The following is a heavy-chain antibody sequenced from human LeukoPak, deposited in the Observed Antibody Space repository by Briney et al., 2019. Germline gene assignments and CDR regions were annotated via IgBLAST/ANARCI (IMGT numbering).Heavy chain of an antibody. CDR1: GGFISSYY. Sequence: SETLSLTCTVSGGFISSYYWSWIRQPPGKGLEWIGYIYYSGSTNYNPSLKSRVTISVDTSKNQFSLKLSSVTAADTAVYYCARGLGNRFFDYYYMDVWGKGTTVTVSS. V-gene: IGHV4-59*01. CDR3: ARGLGNRFFDYYYMDV. J-gene: IGHJ6*03. D-gene: IGHD3-3*01. CDR2: IYYSGST.